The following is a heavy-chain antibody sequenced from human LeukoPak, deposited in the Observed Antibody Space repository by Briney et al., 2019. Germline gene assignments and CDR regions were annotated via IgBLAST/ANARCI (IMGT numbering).Heavy chain of an antibody. CDR2: INWNGGST. CDR1: GFTFSSYG. J-gene: IGHJ4*02. Sequence: GGSLRLSCAASGFTFSSYGMSWVRQAPGKGLEWVSGINWNGGSTGYADSVKGRFAISRDNAKNSLYLQMNCLRAEDTALYYCARALHYYDSSGYYLYYFDYWGQGTLVTVSS. V-gene: IGHV3-20*04. D-gene: IGHD3-22*01. CDR3: ARALHYYDSSGYYLYYFDY.